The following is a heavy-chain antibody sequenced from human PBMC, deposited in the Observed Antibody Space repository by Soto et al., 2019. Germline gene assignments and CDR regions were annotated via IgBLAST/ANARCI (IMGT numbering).Heavy chain of an antibody. D-gene: IGHD2-15*01. CDR1: GFNFGNSA. J-gene: IGHJ4*02. CDR3: AKDKGCTPDYIYS. V-gene: IGHV3-9*01. Sequence: VLLVESGGGLVQPGRSLRLSCAVSGFNFGNSAMHWFRHAQGKCLEWVAAINWNSDKVAYAGSVLCRFTIFRDSDKNSLHLQMNDLTTEDTALYYCAKDKGCTPDYIYSWGQGILVTVSS. CDR2: INWNSDKV.